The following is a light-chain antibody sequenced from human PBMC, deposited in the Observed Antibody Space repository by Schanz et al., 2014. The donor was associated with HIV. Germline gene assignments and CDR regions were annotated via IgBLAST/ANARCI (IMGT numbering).Light chain of an antibody. V-gene: IGLV1-44*01. J-gene: IGLJ1*01. CDR3: SSYTSSLTRV. CDR1: SSNIGSNY. Sequence: QSVLTQPPSASGTPGQRVTISCSGSSSNIGSNYVNWYQHLPGTAPKLLIFRNNQRPSGVPDRFSGSKSGTSASLAITGLQAEDEADYFCSSYTSSLTRVFGTGTKLTVL. CDR2: RNN.